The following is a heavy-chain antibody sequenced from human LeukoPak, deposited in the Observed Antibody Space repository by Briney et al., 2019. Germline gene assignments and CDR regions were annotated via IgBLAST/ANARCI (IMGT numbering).Heavy chain of an antibody. CDR3: ARDSGPFLEWLSHDVCYYFDY. CDR2: IYTSGST. D-gene: IGHD3-3*01. Sequence: PSQTLSLTCTVSGGSISSGSYYWSWIRQPAGKGLEWIGRIYTSGSTNYNPSLKSRVTISVDTSKNQFSLKLSSVTAADTAVYYCARDSGPFLEWLSHDVCYYFDYWGQGTLVTVSS. CDR1: GGSISSGSYY. J-gene: IGHJ4*02. V-gene: IGHV4-61*02.